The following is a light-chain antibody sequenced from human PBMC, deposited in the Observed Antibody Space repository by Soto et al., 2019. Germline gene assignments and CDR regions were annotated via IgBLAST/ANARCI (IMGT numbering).Light chain of an antibody. CDR1: QSVLYSSNNKNY. V-gene: IGKV4-1*01. J-gene: IGKJ1*01. CDR3: QQYFSFPWT. CDR2: WAS. Sequence: DSVMTQSPDSLAMSLGERATINCKSSQSVLYSSNNKNYLAWYQQRPGQPPNLLIYWASTRESGVPDRFSGSGSGTDFTLTISSLQAEDVAIYYCQQYFSFPWTFGQGTKVEIK.